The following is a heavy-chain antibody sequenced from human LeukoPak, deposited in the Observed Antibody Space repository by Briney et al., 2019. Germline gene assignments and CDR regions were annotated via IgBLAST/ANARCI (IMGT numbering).Heavy chain of an antibody. CDR3: ARVRGSYYSFFDY. D-gene: IGHD1-26*01. Sequence: SQTLSLTCTVSGGSISSGSYYWSWIRQAAGKGLEWIGRIYTSGSTNYNPSLKSRVTISVDTSKNQFSLKLSSVTAADTAVYYCARVRGSYYSFFDYWGQGTLVTVSS. CDR1: GGSISSGSYY. CDR2: IYTSGST. V-gene: IGHV4-61*02. J-gene: IGHJ4*02.